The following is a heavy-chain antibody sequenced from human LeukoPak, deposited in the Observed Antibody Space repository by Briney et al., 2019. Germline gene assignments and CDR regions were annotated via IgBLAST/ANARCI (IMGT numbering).Heavy chain of an antibody. CDR3: ARGDFWSGDYTDAFDV. Sequence: GGSLRLSCAASGFPFSSYWMSWVRQAPGKGLEWVANIQPDGSQKYSIDSVKGRFTISRDNTRNSLHLQMNSLRAEDTAVYYCARGDFWSGDYTDAFDVWGQGTKVTVSS. J-gene: IGHJ3*01. V-gene: IGHV3-7*04. CDR2: IQPDGSQK. CDR1: GFPFSSYW. D-gene: IGHD3-3*01.